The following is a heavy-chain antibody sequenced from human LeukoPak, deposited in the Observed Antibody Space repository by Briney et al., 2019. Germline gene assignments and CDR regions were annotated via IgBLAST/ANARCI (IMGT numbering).Heavy chain of an antibody. CDR2: ISSSSSYI. CDR3: AIGGVLGYCSSTSCQAAFDI. Sequence: GGSLRLSCAASGFTFSSYSMNWVRQAPGKGLEWVSSISSSSSYIYYADSVKGRFTISRDNAKNSLYLQMNSLRAEDTAVYYCAIGGVLGYCSSTSCQAAFDIWGQGTMVTVSS. V-gene: IGHV3-21*01. D-gene: IGHD2-2*01. CDR1: GFTFSSYS. J-gene: IGHJ3*02.